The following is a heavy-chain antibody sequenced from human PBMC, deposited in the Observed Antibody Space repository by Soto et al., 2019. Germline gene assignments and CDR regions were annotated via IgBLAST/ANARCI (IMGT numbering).Heavy chain of an antibody. CDR1: GFTFRSYS. J-gene: IGHJ5*02. Sequence: EMQLVESGGGLVQPGGSLRLSCAASGFTFRSYSMNWVRQPPGKGLEWVSYISISSRTIYYADSVKGRFTISRDYAKNSLYLQMNSLRDEDTSVYYCARDNGIAGSFDPWGQGTLVTVSS. D-gene: IGHD6-13*01. V-gene: IGHV3-48*02. CDR2: ISISSRTI. CDR3: ARDNGIAGSFDP.